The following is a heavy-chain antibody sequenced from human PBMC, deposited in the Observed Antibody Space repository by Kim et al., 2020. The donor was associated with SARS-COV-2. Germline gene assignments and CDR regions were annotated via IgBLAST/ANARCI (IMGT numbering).Heavy chain of an antibody. CDR2: IGGSAGST. J-gene: IGHJ4*02. CDR1: GFAFSSFA. D-gene: IGHD3-10*01. V-gene: IGHV3-23*01. Sequence: GGSLRLSCAASGFAFSSFALSWVRQAPGKGLEWVSAIGGSAGSTSYADSVKGRFTISRDNSKNTLYLQMNSLRADDTAVYYYAKNYYGSGSSDYWGQGTLVTVSS. CDR3: AKNYYGSGSSDY.